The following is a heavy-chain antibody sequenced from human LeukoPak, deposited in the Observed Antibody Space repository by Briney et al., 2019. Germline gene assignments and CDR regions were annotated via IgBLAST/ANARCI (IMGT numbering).Heavy chain of an antibody. Sequence: GGSLRLSCAASGFTVSSTSMTWVRQAPGKGLEWVSVISNDGTTYYADSVKGRFTSSRDTSFNTLYLQMHSLRAEDTAVYYCARRYYNMDVWGQGTTVTVSS. J-gene: IGHJ6*02. CDR3: ARRYYNMDV. CDR2: ISNDGTT. V-gene: IGHV3-53*01. CDR1: GFTVSSTS.